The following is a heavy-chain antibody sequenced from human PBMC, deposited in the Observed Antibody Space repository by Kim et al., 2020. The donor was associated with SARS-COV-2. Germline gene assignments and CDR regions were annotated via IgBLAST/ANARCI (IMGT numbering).Heavy chain of an antibody. D-gene: IGHD6-6*01. Sequence: SETLSLTCAVYGGSFSGYYWSWIRQPPGKGLEWIGEINHSGSTNYNPSLKSRVTISVDTSKNQFSLKLSSVTAADTAVYYCVRGVNPSSIAARRTPFDYWGQGTLVTVSS. J-gene: IGHJ4*02. CDR3: VRGVNPSSIAARRTPFDY. CDR1: GGSFSGYY. V-gene: IGHV4-34*01. CDR2: INHSGST.